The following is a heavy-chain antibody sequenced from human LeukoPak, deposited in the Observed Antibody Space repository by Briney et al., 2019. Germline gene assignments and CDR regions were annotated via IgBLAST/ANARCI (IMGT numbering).Heavy chain of an antibody. CDR3: ARDGTTVVEDWYFDL. V-gene: IGHV4-4*07. J-gene: IGHJ2*01. D-gene: IGHD4-23*01. CDR1: GGSISSYY. CDR2: IYTSGST. Sequence: SETLSLTCTVSGGSISSYYWSWIRQPAGKGLEWIGRIYTSGSTNYNPSLKSRVTMSVDTSKSQFSLKLSSVTAADTAVYYCARDGTTVVEDWYFDLWGRGTLVTVSS.